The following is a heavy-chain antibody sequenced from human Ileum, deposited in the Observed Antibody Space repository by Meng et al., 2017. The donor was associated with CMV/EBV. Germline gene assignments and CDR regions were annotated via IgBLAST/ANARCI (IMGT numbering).Heavy chain of an antibody. V-gene: IGHV4-61*01. Sequence: SGDSVSGGSDHWTWIRLSPGKGLEWIGYISRSGSTNYNPALKSRLTMSIDTSKSQISLKLSFMTPADTAAYYCARARSGRYHDYFDYWGRGALVTVSS. CDR2: ISRSGST. CDR3: ARARSGRYHDYFDY. J-gene: IGHJ4*02. CDR1: GDSVSGGSDH. D-gene: IGHD1-26*01.